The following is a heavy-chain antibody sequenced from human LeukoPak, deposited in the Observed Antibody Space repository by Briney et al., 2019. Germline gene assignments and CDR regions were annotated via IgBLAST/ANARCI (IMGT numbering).Heavy chain of an antibody. J-gene: IGHJ4*02. D-gene: IGHD2-15*01. Sequence: SQTLSLTCAISGDTVSSNIAAWNWIRQSPSRGPEWLGRTYYRSKWNNDYAVSVKSRISINPDTSKNQFSLQLNSVTPEDTAVYYCARDLCSGGSCYWRFDYWGQGTLVTVPS. CDR3: ARDLCSGGSCYWRFDY. V-gene: IGHV6-1*01. CDR2: TYYRSKWNN. CDR1: GDTVSSNIAA.